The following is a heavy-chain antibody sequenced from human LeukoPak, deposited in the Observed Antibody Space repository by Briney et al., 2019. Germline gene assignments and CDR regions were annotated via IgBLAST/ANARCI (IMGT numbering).Heavy chain of an antibody. CDR2: IYPVDSDT. J-gene: IGHJ4*02. D-gene: IGHD3-10*01. V-gene: IGHV5-51*01. CDR3: ARHEAKAYGSGSFDY. Sequence: GESLKISCKGSGYSFTNFWIGWVRQMPGKGLEWMGIIYPVDSDTRYSPSFQGQVTISADKSINTAYLQRTSLKASDTAMYYCARHEAKAYGSGSFDYWGQGTLVTVSS. CDR1: GYSFTNFW.